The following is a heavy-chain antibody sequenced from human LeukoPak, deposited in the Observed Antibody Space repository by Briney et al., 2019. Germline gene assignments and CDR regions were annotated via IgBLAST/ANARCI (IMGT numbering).Heavy chain of an antibody. CDR1: GGSISSSSYY. D-gene: IGHD4-11*01. CDR3: ARHGGTRVTLVEVYYFDY. J-gene: IGHJ4*02. V-gene: IGHV4-39*01. CDR2: IYYTGGT. Sequence: SETLSLTCSVSGGSISSSSYYWGWIRQPPEKGLEWIGSIYYTGGTYYSPSLKSRVTISVDTSKNQFSLKLSSVTAADTAVYYCARHGGTRVTLVEVYYFDYWGQGALVTVSS.